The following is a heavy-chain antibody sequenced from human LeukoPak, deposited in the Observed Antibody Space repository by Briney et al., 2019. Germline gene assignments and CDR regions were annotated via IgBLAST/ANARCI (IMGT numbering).Heavy chain of an antibody. CDR2: ISVSGGST. CDR3: AIMHPYYDGNGYWVQ. Sequence: GGSLRLSCAASGFSFSSFAMSWVRQAPGKGLEWVSGISVSGGSTAYADSVKGRFTISRDNPRNTLHMQMNSLRAEDTALYYCAIMHPYYDGNGYWVQWGQGTLVTVSS. J-gene: IGHJ4*02. CDR1: GFSFSSFA. D-gene: IGHD3-22*01. V-gene: IGHV3-23*01.